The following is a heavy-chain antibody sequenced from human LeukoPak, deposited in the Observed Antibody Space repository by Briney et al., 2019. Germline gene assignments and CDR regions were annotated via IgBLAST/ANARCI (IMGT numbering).Heavy chain of an antibody. Sequence: SETLSLTCTVSGGSVSSNRFYWGWIRQPPGKGLEWIGSMYYSGGTYYNPSLKSRVTISADTYKNQFSLKLSSVTAVDTAVYYCARDPDYYDDSGYTWGQGTLVTVSS. CDR3: ARDPDYYDDSGYT. V-gene: IGHV4-39*07. CDR1: GGSVSSNRFY. D-gene: IGHD3-22*01. CDR2: MYYSGGT. J-gene: IGHJ5*02.